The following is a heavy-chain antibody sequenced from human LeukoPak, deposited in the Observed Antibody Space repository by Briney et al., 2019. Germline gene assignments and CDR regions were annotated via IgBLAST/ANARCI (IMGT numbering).Heavy chain of an antibody. D-gene: IGHD5-18*01. CDR1: GYTFTSYG. J-gene: IGHJ4*02. CDR3: ARSPEDTAMVDY. Sequence: ASVKVSCKASGYTFTSYGISWVRQAPGQGLEWMGWINPNSGGTNYAQKFQGRVTMTRDTSISTAYMELSRLRSDDTAVYYCARSPEDTAMVDYWGQGTLVTVSS. CDR2: INPNSGGT. V-gene: IGHV1-2*02.